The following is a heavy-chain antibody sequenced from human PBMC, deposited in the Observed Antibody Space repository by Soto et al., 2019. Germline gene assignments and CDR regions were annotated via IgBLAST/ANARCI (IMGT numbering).Heavy chain of an antibody. D-gene: IGHD3-9*01. CDR2: INAGNGNT. Sequence: GASVKVSCKASGYTFTSYAMHWVRQAPGQRLVRMGWINAGNGNTKYSQKFQGRVTITRDTSASTAYMELSSLRSEDTAVYYCARARYFDWLPIYYYYGMDVWGQGTTVTVSS. V-gene: IGHV1-3*01. CDR3: ARARYFDWLPIYYYYGMDV. CDR1: GYTFTSYA. J-gene: IGHJ6*02.